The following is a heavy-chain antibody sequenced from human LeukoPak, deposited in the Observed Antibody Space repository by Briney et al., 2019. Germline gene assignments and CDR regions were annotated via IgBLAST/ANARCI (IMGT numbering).Heavy chain of an antibody. CDR3: ASHYGSGSYSWFDP. V-gene: IGHV1-2*02. J-gene: IGHJ5*02. D-gene: IGHD3-10*01. Sequence: GASVKVSCKASGYTFTGYYMHWVRQAPGQGLEWMGWINPNSGGTNYAQKFQGRVTMTRDTSISTAYMELSRLRSDDTAVYYCASHYGSGSYSWFDPWGQGTLVTVSS. CDR1: GYTFTGYY. CDR2: INPNSGGT.